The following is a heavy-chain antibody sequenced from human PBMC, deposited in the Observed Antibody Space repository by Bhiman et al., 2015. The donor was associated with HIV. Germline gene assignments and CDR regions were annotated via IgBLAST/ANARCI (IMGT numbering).Heavy chain of an antibody. Sequence: EVQLVESGGGLVKPGGSLRLSCAASGFTFSFYSMNWVRQAPGKGLEWVSSISSSSSSIYYADSVKGRFTISRDNSKNTLYLQMNSLRAEDTAVYYCAQTLHSSGYLGQGTLVTVSS. J-gene: IGHJ4*02. CDR3: AQTLHSSGY. CDR2: ISSSSSSI. V-gene: IGHV3-21*04. D-gene: IGHD6-19*01. CDR1: GFTFSFYS.